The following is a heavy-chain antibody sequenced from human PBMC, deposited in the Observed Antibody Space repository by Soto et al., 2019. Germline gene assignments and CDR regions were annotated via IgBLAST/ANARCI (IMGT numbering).Heavy chain of an antibody. CDR2: IWYDGSNK. Sequence: QVQLVESGGGMVQPGRSLRLSCAASGFTFSSYGMHWVRQAPGKGLERVAVIWYDGSNKYSADSVKGRFTISRDNSQNTLDLQMNSLRAEDTAVYYCARAPRGVIPHHFDSWGQGTLVTVSS. J-gene: IGHJ4*02. V-gene: IGHV3-33*01. CDR1: GFTFSSYG. D-gene: IGHD3-10*01. CDR3: ARAPRGVIPHHFDS.